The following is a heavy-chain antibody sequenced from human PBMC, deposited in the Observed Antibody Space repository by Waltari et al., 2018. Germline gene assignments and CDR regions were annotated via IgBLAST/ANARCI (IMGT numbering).Heavy chain of an antibody. D-gene: IGHD2-15*01. J-gene: IGHJ6*02. Sequence: QVQLVQSGAEVKKPGASVKVSCKASGYTFTSYDINWVRQATGQGLAWMGWMNPNSGNTGYAQKFQGRVTMTRNTSISTAYMELSSLRSEDTAVYYCARTRAKIVVVVADSSDYYYGMDVWGQGTTVTVSS. CDR2: MNPNSGNT. V-gene: IGHV1-8*01. CDR3: ARTRAKIVVVVADSSDYYYGMDV. CDR1: GYTFTSYD.